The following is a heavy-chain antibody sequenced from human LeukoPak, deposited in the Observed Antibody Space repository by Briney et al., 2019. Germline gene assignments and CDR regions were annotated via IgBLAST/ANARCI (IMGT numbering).Heavy chain of an antibody. CDR3: ATEHDYGDYLLGY. CDR2: INPNSGGT. CDR1: GYTFTGYY. D-gene: IGHD4-17*01. V-gene: IGHV1-2*02. J-gene: IGHJ4*02. Sequence: GASVKVSCKASGYTFTGYYMHWVRQAPGQGLEWMGWINPNSGGTNYAQKFQGRVTMTRDTSISTAYMELSRLRSDDTAVYYCATEHDYGDYLLGYWGQGTLVTVSS.